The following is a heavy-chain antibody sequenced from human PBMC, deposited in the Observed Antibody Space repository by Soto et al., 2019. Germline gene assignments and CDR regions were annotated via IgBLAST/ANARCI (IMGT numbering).Heavy chain of an antibody. CDR3: AKDRAYDSSGYYHGPFDY. CDR1: GVTVSSNY. J-gene: IGHJ4*02. D-gene: IGHD3-22*01. CDR2: IYSGGST. Sequence: GGSLRLSCAASGVTVSSNYMSWVRQAPGKGLEWVSVIYSGGSTYYADSVRGRFTISRDNSKNTLYLQMNSLRAEDTAVYYCAKDRAYDSSGYYHGPFDYWGQGTLVTVSS. V-gene: IGHV3-53*01.